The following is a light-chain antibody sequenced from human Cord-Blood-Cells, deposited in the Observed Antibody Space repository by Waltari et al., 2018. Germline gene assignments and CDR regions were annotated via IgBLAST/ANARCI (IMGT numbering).Light chain of an antibody. J-gene: IGKJ1*01. Sequence: EIVLTQSPATLSLSPGERATLSCRASQRVSSHLAWYQQKPGQAPRLLIYDASNRATGIPARFSGSGSGTDFTLTISSLEPEXFXVXXXXQRSXWXRTFXXGTX. CDR1: QRVSSH. CDR3: XQRSXWXRT. V-gene: IGKV3-11*01. CDR2: DAS.